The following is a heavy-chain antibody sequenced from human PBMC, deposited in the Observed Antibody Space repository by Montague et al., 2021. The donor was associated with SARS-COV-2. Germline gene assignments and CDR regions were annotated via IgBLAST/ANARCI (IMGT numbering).Heavy chain of an antibody. V-gene: IGHV4-39*01. CDR3: ARETSTSGWFPQFDY. CDR2: IYYSGTT. J-gene: IGHJ4*02. Sequence: SETLSLTCTVAGGSISSSNYYWGWIRQPPGKGLEWIGSIYYSGTTYYNPSLQSRVTISVDTSKKQFSLNLSSVTAADTAVYYCARETSTSGWFPQFDYWGQGTLVTVSS. D-gene: IGHD6-19*01. CDR1: GGSISSSNYY.